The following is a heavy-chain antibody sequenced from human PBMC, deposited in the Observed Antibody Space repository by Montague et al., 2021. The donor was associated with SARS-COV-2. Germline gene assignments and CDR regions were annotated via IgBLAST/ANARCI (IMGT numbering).Heavy chain of an antibody. Sequence: SETLSLTCSVSGASITTYYWSWIRQAPGKGLEWISYIFHSGHTNYNPSLRSRVAISVDTSRDQFSLSLTSITAADTAVYYCARQPYLASAYYFDYWGLGTPATVSS. J-gene: IGHJ4*02. D-gene: IGHD3-10*01. V-gene: IGHV4-59*01. CDR1: GASITTYY. CDR2: IFHSGHT. CDR3: ARQPYLASAYYFDY.